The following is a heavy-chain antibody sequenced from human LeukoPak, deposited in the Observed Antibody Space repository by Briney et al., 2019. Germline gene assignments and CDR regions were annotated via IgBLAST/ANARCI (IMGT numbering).Heavy chain of an antibody. CDR2: IKQDGSEK. D-gene: IGHD2-2*01. Sequence: GGSLRLSCAASGFTFSSYWMSWVRQAPGRGLEGVATIKQDGSEKYYVDSVKGRFTISRDNAKNSLYLQMNSLRAEDMAVYYCASNVMGYQLLVFDYWGQGTLVTVSS. J-gene: IGHJ4*02. CDR1: GFTFSSYW. CDR3: ASNVMGYQLLVFDY. V-gene: IGHV3-7*03.